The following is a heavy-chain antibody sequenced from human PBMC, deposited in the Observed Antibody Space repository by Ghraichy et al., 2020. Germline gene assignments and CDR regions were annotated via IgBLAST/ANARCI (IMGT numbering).Heavy chain of an antibody. J-gene: IGHJ4*02. CDR2: IFYTGST. D-gene: IGHD1-1*01. Sequence: SETLSLTCTVSSGSISSSSYFWAWIRQPPGRGLEWIGSIFYTGSTYYNPSLKSRVTISVDTSKNQFSLKLSSVTAADTAVYYCARHLHLLKLVDPLYYFHYWGQGTLVTVSS. CDR1: SGSISSSSYF. V-gene: IGHV4-39*01. CDR3: ARHLHLLKLVDPLYYFHY.